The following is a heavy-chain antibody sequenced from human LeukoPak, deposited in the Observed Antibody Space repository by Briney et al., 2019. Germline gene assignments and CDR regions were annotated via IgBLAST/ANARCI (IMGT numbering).Heavy chain of an antibody. CDR3: ARVGWFGEFSGWRDDAFDI. CDR2: IYTSGNT. D-gene: IGHD3-10*01. Sequence: SETLSLTCTVSGGSISSGTYYWSWIRQPAGKGLEWIGRIYTSGNTNYNSSLKSRVTMSVDTSKNQFSLKLSSVTAADTAVYYCARVGWFGEFSGWRDDAFDIWGQGTMVTVSS. J-gene: IGHJ3*02. CDR1: GGSISSGTYY. V-gene: IGHV4-61*02.